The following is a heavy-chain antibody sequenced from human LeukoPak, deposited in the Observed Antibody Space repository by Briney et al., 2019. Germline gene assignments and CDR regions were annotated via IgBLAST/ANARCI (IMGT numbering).Heavy chain of an antibody. CDR2: MSFDGSNK. J-gene: IGHJ4*02. CDR1: GFTFSSYA. CDR3: ARDLTIAVAGSGGNY. V-gene: IGHV3-30*14. D-gene: IGHD6-19*01. Sequence: GGSLRLSCAASGFTFSSYAMHWVRQAPGKGLEWVALMSFDGSNKYYADSVKGRFTISRDNSKNTLYLQMNSLRAEDTAVYYCARDLTIAVAGSGGNYWGQGTLVTVSS.